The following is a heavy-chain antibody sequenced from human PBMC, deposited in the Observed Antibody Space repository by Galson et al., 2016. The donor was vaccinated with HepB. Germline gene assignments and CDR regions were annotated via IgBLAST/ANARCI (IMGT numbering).Heavy chain of an antibody. CDR3: ARSPYYYGSSGYYLIPDAFDI. CDR1: GFTFSSYS. CDR2: ISSSSGTI. J-gene: IGHJ3*02. Sequence: SLRLSCAASGFTFSSYSMNWVRQAPGKGLEWVSHISSSSGTIYYADSVKGRFTISRDNSKNPLSLQMNSLRAEDTAMYYCARSPYYYGSSGYYLIPDAFDIWGQGTMVTVSS. D-gene: IGHD3-22*01. V-gene: IGHV3-48*01.